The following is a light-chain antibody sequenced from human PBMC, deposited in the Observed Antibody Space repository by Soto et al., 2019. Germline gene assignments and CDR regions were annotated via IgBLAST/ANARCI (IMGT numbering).Light chain of an antibody. CDR1: QDISNH. CDR2: DAS. V-gene: IGKV1-33*01. CDR3: QKHDGVPL. Sequence: DIQLTQSPSSLSASVGDRVTITCQASQDISNHLNWYQQKPGKAPNLLIYDASDLDTGVPSRFSGGGSGTFFSFTINSLQPEEIATYYCQKHDGVPLFGPGTKVEIK. J-gene: IGKJ3*01.